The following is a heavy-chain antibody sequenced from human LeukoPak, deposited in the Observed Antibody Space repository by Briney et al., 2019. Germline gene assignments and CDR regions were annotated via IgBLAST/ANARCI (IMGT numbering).Heavy chain of an antibody. CDR1: GFTFSSYA. CDR3: ARSPPPGSLWFGELLCGMDV. V-gene: IGHV3-23*01. J-gene: IGHJ6*02. CDR2: ISGSGGST. Sequence: GGSLRLPCAASGFTFSSYAMSWVRQAPGKGLEWVSAISGSGGSTYYADSVKGRFTISRDDSKNTLYLQMNSLRAEDTAVYYCARSPPPGSLWFGELLCGMDVWGQGTTVTVSS. D-gene: IGHD3-10*01.